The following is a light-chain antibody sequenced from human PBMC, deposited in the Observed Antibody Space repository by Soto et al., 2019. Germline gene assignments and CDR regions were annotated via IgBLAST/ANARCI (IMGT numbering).Light chain of an antibody. CDR1: SSNIGRNT. Sequence: QSVLTQPPSASGTPGQGVIISCSGSSSNIGRNTVNWYQQLPGTAPKLLIYSNNQRPSGVPDRFSGSKSGTSASLAISGLQSEDEADYYCAAWDDSLNGVVFGGGTKVTVL. J-gene: IGLJ2*01. CDR2: SNN. CDR3: AAWDDSLNGVV. V-gene: IGLV1-44*01.